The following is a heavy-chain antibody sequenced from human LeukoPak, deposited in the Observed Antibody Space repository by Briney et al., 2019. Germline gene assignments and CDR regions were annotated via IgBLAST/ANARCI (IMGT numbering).Heavy chain of an antibody. CDR1: GGSISSYY. V-gene: IGHV4-59*01. J-gene: IGHJ4*02. CDR3: ARVRQGSSWYPYYFDY. D-gene: IGHD6-13*01. CDR2: IYYSGST. Sequence: SETLSLTCTVSGGSISSYYWSWIRQPPGKGLEWIGDIYYSGSTNYNPSLKSRVTIPVDTSKNQFSLKLSSVTAADTAVYYCARVRQGSSWYPYYFDYWGQGTLVTVSS.